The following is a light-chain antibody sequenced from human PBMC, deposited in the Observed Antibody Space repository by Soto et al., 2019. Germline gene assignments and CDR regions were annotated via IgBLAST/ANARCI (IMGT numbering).Light chain of an antibody. CDR3: QQYENLPT. J-gene: IGKJ5*01. V-gene: IGKV1-33*01. Sequence: DIQMTQSPSSLSASVGDRVTITCQASQNIYNYLNWYQQKPGRAPKLLIYDASNLEAGVPSRFRGSGSGTDFTFTISRMQPEDIATYYCQQYENLPTVGQGTRLEIK. CDR1: QNIYNY. CDR2: DAS.